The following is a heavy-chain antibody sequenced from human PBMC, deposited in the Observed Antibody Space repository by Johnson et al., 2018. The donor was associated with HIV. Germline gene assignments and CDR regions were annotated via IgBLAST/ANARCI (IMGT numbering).Heavy chain of an antibody. V-gene: IGHV3-20*04. CDR3: ARCKDEVGAPFDAFDI. CDR1: GFTFDDYG. Sequence: VQLVESGGGVVQPGRSLRLSCAASGFTFDDYGMSWVRQAPGKGLEWVSGINWNGGSTGYADSVTGRFTISRDNAKNSLYLQMHSLRAEDTALYYCARCKDEVGAPFDAFDIWGQGTMVTVSS. D-gene: IGHD1-26*01. CDR2: INWNGGST. J-gene: IGHJ3*02.